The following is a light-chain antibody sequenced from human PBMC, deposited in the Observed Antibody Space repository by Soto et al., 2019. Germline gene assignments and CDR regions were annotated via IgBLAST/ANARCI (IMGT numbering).Light chain of an antibody. J-gene: IGKJ5*01. CDR3: QQYHNWPIT. V-gene: IGKV3D-15*01. CDR1: QSVGDY. CDR2: DAS. Sequence: EIVLTQSPATLSLSPGERATLSCRASQSVGDYLGWYQQKPGQAPRLLIYDASQRATGVPARFSASGSGTEFTLTISSLQSEDFAVYYCQQYHNWPITFGQGTRLEI.